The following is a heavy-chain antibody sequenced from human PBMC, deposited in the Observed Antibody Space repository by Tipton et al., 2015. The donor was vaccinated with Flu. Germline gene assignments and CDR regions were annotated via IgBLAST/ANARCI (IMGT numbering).Heavy chain of an antibody. CDR1: GASLSSYY. J-gene: IGHJ3*02. V-gene: IGHV4-4*07. CDR3: ARGILHSDMWSGYFTSDALDM. D-gene: IGHD3-3*01. Sequence: TLSLTCTVSGASLSSYYWSWIRQPAGKGLEWVGRTHTKGVTRYNPSLNSRVTMSIDTSKSQFSLKLSSVTAADTAVYYCARGILHSDMWSGYFTSDALDMWGQGTAVTVSS. CDR2: THTKGVT.